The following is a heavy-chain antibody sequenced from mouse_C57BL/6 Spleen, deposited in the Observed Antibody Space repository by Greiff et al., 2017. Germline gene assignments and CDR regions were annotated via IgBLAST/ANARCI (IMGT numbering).Heavy chain of an antibody. CDR1: GYTFTSYW. J-gene: IGHJ1*03. Sequence: QVQLQQPGAELVKPGASVKLSCKASGYTFTSYWMHWVKQRPGRGLEWIGRIDPNSGGTKYNEKFKSKATLTVDTPSSTAYMQLSSLTSEDSAVCCCARCPSTVVGGEWYFDVWGTGTTVTVTS. D-gene: IGHD1-1*01. V-gene: IGHV1-72*01. CDR2: IDPNSGGT. CDR3: ARCPSTVVGGEWYFDV.